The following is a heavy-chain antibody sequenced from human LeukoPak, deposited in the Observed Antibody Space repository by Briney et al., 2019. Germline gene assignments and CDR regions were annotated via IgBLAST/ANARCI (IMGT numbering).Heavy chain of an antibody. CDR3: ARDYFYCGGDCFVDY. J-gene: IGHJ4*02. D-gene: IGHD2-21*02. V-gene: IGHV3-21*04. CDR1: GFTFSDYT. CDR2: ISGGSRSI. Sequence: GGSLRLSCAASGFTFSDYTMNWVRHPPGRGLEWVSSISGGSRSIYYVDSVKERFTISRDNAKNSLYLQVNSLRAEDTAIYYCARDYFYCGGDCFVDYWGQGTLVTVSS.